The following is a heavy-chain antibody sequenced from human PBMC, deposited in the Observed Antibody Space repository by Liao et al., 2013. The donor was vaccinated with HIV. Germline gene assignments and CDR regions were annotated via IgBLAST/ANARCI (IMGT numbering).Heavy chain of an antibody. CDR1: GGSISSSY. D-gene: IGHD1-7*01. Sequence: QVQLQESGPGLVKPSETLSLTCTVSGGSISSSYWSWIRQPAGKGLEWIGHIYTSGRTNYNPSLKSRVTMSVDTSKNQFSLKLSSMTAADTAVYYCQTNGWTHHYFDYWGQGTLGRRLL. CDR3: QTNGWTHHYFDY. CDR2: IYTSGRT. V-gene: IGHV4-4*07. J-gene: IGHJ4*02.